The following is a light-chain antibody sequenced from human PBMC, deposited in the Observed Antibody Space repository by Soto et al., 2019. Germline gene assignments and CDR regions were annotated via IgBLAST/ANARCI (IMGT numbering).Light chain of an antibody. J-gene: IGKJ1*01. CDR2: GAA. V-gene: IGKV3-15*01. Sequence: EIVMTQSPATLSVSPGERATLSCRASQSVAGNLAWYQQKPSQAPRLLIYGAAIRATGIPARSSGSGSGTEFSLTISSLQSEDFAVYYCQQYNNWPPWTFGQGTKVEIK. CDR3: QQYNNWPPWT. CDR1: QSVAGN.